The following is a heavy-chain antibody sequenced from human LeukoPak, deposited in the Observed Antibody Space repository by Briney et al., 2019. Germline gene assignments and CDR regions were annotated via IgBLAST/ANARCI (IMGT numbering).Heavy chain of an antibody. Sequence: GASLQISCNGSGSIFSSRFITYWIGWVRQMPGKGLEWMGFIYPGYSDTRYSPSFQVQVTISADTSINSAYLQWRSLKASDIAMYYCAIVKTYYDILTGHLWPYYFDYWGQGTLVTVSA. D-gene: IGHD3-9*01. CDR3: AIVKTYYDILTGHLWPYYFDY. V-gene: IGHV5-51*01. CDR2: IYPGYSDT. CDR1: GSIFSSRFITYW. J-gene: IGHJ4*02.